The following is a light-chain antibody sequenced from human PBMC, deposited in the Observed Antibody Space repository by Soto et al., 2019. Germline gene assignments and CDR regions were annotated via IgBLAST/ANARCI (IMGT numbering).Light chain of an antibody. J-gene: IGLJ1*01. Sequence: QSALTQPASVSGSPGQSITISCTGTSSDLGDYNYVSWYQQHPGKAPKLMISAVSNRPSGVSDRFSGSKSGNTASLTISGLQAEDEADYYCSYMRNSLYVFGTGTKVTV. CDR3: SYMRNSLYV. V-gene: IGLV2-14*01. CDR2: AVS. CDR1: SSDLGDYNY.